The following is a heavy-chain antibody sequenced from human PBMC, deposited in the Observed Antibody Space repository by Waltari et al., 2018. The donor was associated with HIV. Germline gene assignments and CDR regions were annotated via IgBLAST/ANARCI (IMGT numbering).Heavy chain of an antibody. J-gene: IGHJ2*01. CDR3: TVGSPDYCYFHR. CDR2: LLSRRHNFSS. CDR1: GCSFRDTG. D-gene: IGHD6-19*01. V-gene: IGHV3-73*01. Sequence: VQLLESGGGTVSSGASLTLSCKASGCSFRDTGLHWVRQVPVKSREWLSRLLSRRHNFSSIYTWVLERTFNISSHDAVNTTFLLLSNGKFEDTAIYFCTVGSPDYCYFHRWGRGTLVTVS.